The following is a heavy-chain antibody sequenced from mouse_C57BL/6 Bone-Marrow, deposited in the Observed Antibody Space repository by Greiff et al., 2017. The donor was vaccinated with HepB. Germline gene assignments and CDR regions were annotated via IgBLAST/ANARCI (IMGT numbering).Heavy chain of an antibody. CDR2: INPSSGYT. CDR1: GYTFTSYW. CDR3: ARPLITTVVATFYFDY. V-gene: IGHV1-7*01. J-gene: IGHJ2*01. Sequence: QVQLKQSGAELAKPGASVKLSCKASGYTFTSYWMHWVKQRPGQGLEWIGYINPSSGYTKYNQKFKDKATLTADKSSSTAYMQLSSLTYEDSAVYYCARPLITTVVATFYFDYWGQGTTLTVSS. D-gene: IGHD1-1*01.